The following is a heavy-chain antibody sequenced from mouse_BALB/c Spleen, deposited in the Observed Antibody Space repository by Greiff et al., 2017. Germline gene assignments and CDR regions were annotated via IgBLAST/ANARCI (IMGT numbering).Heavy chain of an antibody. Sequence: VQLQQSGAELAKPGASVKMSCKASGYTFTSYWMHWVKQRPGQGLEWIGYINPSTGYTEYNQKFKDKATLTADKSSSTAYMQLSSLTSEDSAVYYCARSGYGNYGRAWFAYWGQGTLVTVSA. J-gene: IGHJ3*01. CDR3: ARSGYGNYGRAWFAY. D-gene: IGHD2-10*02. CDR2: INPSTGYT. CDR1: GYTFTSYW. V-gene: IGHV1-7*01.